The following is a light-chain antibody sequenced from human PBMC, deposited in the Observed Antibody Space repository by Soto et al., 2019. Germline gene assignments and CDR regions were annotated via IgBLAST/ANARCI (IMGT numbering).Light chain of an antibody. CDR2: GAS. V-gene: IGKV3-15*01. CDR3: QQYSNWPPVT. Sequence: EIVLTQSPATLSVSPGERATPSCRASQSVGSKVAWYQQKPGQAPSLLIYGASTRASGIPLRFSGSGSGTEFTLTISSLQSEDFAVYYCQQYSNWPPVTFGGGTKVDI. J-gene: IGKJ4*01. CDR1: QSVGSK.